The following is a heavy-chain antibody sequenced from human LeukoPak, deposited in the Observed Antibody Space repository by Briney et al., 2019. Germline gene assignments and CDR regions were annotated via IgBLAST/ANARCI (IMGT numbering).Heavy chain of an antibody. V-gene: IGHV1-24*01. CDR2: FDPEDGET. J-gene: IGHJ3*02. CDR1: GYTLTELS. D-gene: IGHD2-2*01. CDR3: ATSDVASVANFRQAAFDI. Sequence: ASVKVSCKVSGYTLTELSMHWVRQAPGKGLEWMGGFDPEDGETIYAQKFQGRVTMTEDTSTDTTYMELSSLRSEDTAVYYCATSDVASVANFRQAAFDIWGQGTMVTVSS.